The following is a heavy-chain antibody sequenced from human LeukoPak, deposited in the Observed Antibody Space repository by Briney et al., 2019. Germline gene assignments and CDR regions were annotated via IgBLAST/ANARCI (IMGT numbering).Heavy chain of an antibody. CDR2: INHSGST. J-gene: IGHJ4*02. D-gene: IGHD3-9*01. Sequence: SETLSLTCAVYGGSLSDYHWSWIRQPPGKGLEWIGEINHSGSTNYNPSLKSRVTMSVDTSKNQFSLNLSSVTAADTAVYYCARRRLRYFDWTSSGGQGTLVTVSS. CDR1: GGSLSDYH. V-gene: IGHV4-34*01. CDR3: ARRRLRYFDWTSS.